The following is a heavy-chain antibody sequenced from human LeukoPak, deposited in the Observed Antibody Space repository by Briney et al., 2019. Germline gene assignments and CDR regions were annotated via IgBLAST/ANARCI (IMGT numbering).Heavy chain of an antibody. V-gene: IGHV3-30*18. CDR2: ISYDGSNK. CDR1: GFTLSSYG. D-gene: IGHD2-2*01. Sequence: GGSLRLSCAASGFTLSSYGMHWVRQAPGKGLEWVAVISYDGSNKYYADSVKGRFTISRDNSKNTLYLQMNSLRAEDTAVYYCAKDQIVVVPAAMYPYYYGMDVWGKRTTVTVSS. J-gene: IGHJ6*04. CDR3: AKDQIVVVPAAMYPYYYGMDV.